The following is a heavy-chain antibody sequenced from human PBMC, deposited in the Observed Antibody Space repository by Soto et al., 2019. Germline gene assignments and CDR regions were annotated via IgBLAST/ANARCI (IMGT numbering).Heavy chain of an antibody. CDR3: ARGHFSRRPVKKYYFDY. J-gene: IGHJ4*02. CDR1: GGSFSGYY. Sequence: SETLSLTCAVYGGSFSGYYWSWIRQPPGKGLEWIGEINHSGSTNYNPSLKSRVTISVDTSKNQFSLKLSSVTAADTAVYYCARGHFSRRPVKKYYFDYWGQGTLVTVSS. V-gene: IGHV4-34*01. CDR2: INHSGST.